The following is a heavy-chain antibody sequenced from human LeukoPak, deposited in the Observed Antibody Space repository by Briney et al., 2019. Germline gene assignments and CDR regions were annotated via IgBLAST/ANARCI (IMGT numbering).Heavy chain of an antibody. CDR1: GYTFTTYG. D-gene: IGHD3-3*01. CDR3: TRDFVLLTSYDVFEN. CDR2: INANNGDT. J-gene: IGHJ4*02. V-gene: IGHV1-18*01. Sequence: ASVKVSCKASGYTFTTYGNSWVRQAPGQGLEWMGWINANNGDTHYAQKLQGRITMTTDTSTSTVYMELRSLRSDDTAVYYCTRDFVLLTSYDVFENWGQGTLVTVSS.